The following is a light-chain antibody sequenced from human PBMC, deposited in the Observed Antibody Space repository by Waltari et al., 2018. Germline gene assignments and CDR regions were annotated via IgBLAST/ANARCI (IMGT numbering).Light chain of an antibody. CDR1: ESVSRA. Sequence: EIVLTQSPGTLSLSVGERATVSCRASESVSRALAWYQQKPDQAPRLLIYGASTSATGIPDSFSGSGSGTDFSLTISRREPDDFAVYYCQHYLRLPVTFGQGTTVEI. CDR3: QHYLRLPVT. V-gene: IGKV3-20*01. J-gene: IGKJ1*01. CDR2: GAS.